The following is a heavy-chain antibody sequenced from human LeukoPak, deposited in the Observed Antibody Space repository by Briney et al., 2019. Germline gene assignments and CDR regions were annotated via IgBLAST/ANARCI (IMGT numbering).Heavy chain of an antibody. CDR2: IYYSGST. Sequence: SETLSLTCTVSGGSIRSNSHFWGWIRQPPGKGLEWIGSIYYSGSTYYNPSLKSRVTISVDTSKNQFSLRLSSVTAADTAVYYCARGGWSSSWDDAFDIWGQGTMVTVSS. J-gene: IGHJ3*02. CDR3: ARGGWSSSWDDAFDI. CDR1: GGSIRSNSHF. D-gene: IGHD6-13*01. V-gene: IGHV4-39*07.